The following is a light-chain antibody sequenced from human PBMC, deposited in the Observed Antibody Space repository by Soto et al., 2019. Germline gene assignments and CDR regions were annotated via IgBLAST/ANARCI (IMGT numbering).Light chain of an antibody. J-gene: IGLJ2*01. V-gene: IGLV4-69*01. CDR2: LNSDGSH. Sequence: QAVVTQSPSASASLGDSVKLTCTLSSGHSSYAIAWHQQQPEKGPRYLMKLNSDGSHSKGDGIPDRFSGSSPGAERYLTISSLQSEDEADYYCQTWGTGIVVFGGGTKLTVL. CDR1: SGHSSYA. CDR3: QTWGTGIVV.